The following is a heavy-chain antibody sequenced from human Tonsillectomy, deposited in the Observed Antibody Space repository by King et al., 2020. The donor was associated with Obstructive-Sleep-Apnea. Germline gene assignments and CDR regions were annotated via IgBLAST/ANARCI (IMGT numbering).Heavy chain of an antibody. V-gene: IGHV3-7*03. J-gene: IGHJ6*02. CDR3: ARDSYDYGDYGPQGRYYYYYGMDV. CDR2: IKQDGSEK. Sequence: VQLVESGGGLVQPGGSLRLSCAASGFTFSSYWMSWVRQAPGKGLEWVANIKQDGSEKYYVDSVKGRFTISRDNAKNSLYLQMNSLRAEDTDVYYCARDSYDYGDYGPQGRYYYYYGMDVWGQGTTVTVSS. D-gene: IGHD4-17*01. CDR1: GFTFSSYW.